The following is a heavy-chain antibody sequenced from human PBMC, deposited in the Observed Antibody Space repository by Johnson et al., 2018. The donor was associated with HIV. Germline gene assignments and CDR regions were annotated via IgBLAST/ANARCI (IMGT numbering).Heavy chain of an antibody. V-gene: IGHV3-66*01. CDR2: IYSGGST. CDR1: GFTFDDYG. Sequence: VQLVESGGGVVRPGGSLRLSCAASGFTFDDYGMSWVRQTPGKGLEWVSVIYSGGSTYYADSVKGRFTISSDNSKNTLYLQMNSLRAEDTAVYYCAREWTYYYDRGGAFDIWGQGTMVTVSS. J-gene: IGHJ3*02. D-gene: IGHD3-22*01. CDR3: AREWTYYYDRGGAFDI.